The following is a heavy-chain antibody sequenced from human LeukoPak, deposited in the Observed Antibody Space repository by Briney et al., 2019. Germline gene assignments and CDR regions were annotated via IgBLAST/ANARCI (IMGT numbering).Heavy chain of an antibody. CDR1: GGSISSGDYY. J-gene: IGHJ5*02. V-gene: IGHV4-61*08. CDR3: ARGGGFTYSSSWYSDWFDP. CDR2: IYYSGST. Sequence: SETLSLTCTVSGGSISSGDYYWSWIRQPPGKGLERIGYIYYSGSTNYNPSLKSRVTISVDTSKNQFSLKLSSVTAADTAVYYCARGGGFTYSSSWYSDWFDPWGQGTLVTVSS. D-gene: IGHD6-13*01.